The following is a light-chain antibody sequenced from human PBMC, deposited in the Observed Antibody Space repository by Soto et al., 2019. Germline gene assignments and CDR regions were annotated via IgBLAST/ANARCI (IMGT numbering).Light chain of an antibody. CDR2: DAS. Sequence: DIQMTQSPSTLSASVGDRVTITCRASQSISIWLGWYQQKPGKAPQLLIRDASRLESGAPSRFSGSGSGTDFTLTISSLQPDDFATYYCQQYNSLSPWTFGQGTKVDVK. V-gene: IGKV1-5*01. CDR1: QSISIW. J-gene: IGKJ1*01. CDR3: QQYNSLSPWT.